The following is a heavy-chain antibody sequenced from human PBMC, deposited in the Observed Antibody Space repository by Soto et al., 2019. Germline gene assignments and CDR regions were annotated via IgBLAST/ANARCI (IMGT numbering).Heavy chain of an antibody. CDR3: ARSLQGARLNHDFDY. V-gene: IGHV1-18*01. Sequence: ASLKVSCKASGYTFTSYGISWVRQAPGQGLEWMGWISAYNGNTNYAQKLQGRVTMTTDTSTSTAYMELSSLRSEDTAVYYCARSLQGARLNHDFDYWGQGTLVTVSS. CDR1: GYTFTSYG. CDR2: ISAYNGNT. D-gene: IGHD6-6*01. J-gene: IGHJ4*02.